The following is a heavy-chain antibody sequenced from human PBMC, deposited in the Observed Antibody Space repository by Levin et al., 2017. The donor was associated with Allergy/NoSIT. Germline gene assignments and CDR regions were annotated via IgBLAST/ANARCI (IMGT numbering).Heavy chain of an antibody. CDR3: ARVDQPCSGGSCYRRPRNDAFDI. V-gene: IGHV1-69*06. CDR1: GGTFSSYA. J-gene: IGHJ3*02. Sequence: RASVKVSCKASGGTFSSYAISWVRQAPGQGLEWMGGIIPIFGTANYAQKFQGRVTITADKSTSTAYMELSSLRSEDTAVYYCARVDQPCSGGSCYRRPRNDAFDIWGQGTMVTVSS. CDR2: IIPIFGTA. D-gene: IGHD2-15*01.